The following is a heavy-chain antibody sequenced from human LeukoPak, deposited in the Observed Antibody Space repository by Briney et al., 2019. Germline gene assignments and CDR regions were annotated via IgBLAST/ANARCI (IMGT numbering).Heavy chain of an antibody. CDR2: ISGSGVNT. V-gene: IGHV3-23*01. J-gene: IGHJ6*02. CDR3: ATRSHCSGSYGMDV. Sequence: GGSLRLSCAASGFTFNNYAMSWVRQAPGKGLEWVATISGSGVNTYYADSAKGRFTISKDYSKNTLYLQVSSLRAEDTAVYYCATRSHCSGSYGMDVWGQGTTVTVSS. CDR1: GFTFNNYA. D-gene: IGHD6-19*01.